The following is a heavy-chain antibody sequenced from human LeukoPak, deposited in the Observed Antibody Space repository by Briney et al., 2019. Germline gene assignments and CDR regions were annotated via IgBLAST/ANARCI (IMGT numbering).Heavy chain of an antibody. V-gene: IGHV3-48*03. D-gene: IGHD1-26*01. CDR2: ISSSGSTI. CDR1: GFTFSSYE. J-gene: IGHJ4*02. Sequence: PGGSLRLSCAASGFTFSSYEMNWVRQAPGKGLEWVSYISSSGSTIYYADSVKGRSTISRDNAKNSLYLQMNSLRAEDTAVYYCARDQMVGATFSWGQGTLVTVSS. CDR3: ARDQMVGATFS.